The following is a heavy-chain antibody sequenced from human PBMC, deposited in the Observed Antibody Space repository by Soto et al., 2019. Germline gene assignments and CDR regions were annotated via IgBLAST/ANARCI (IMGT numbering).Heavy chain of an antibody. V-gene: IGHV3-23*01. CDR1: GFTFSSYA. CDR3: AKRSRTTLSYYYGMDV. Sequence: GGSLRLSCAASGFTFSSYAMSWVRQAPGKGLEWVSAISGSGGSTYYADSVKGRFTISRDNSKNTLYLQMNSLRAEDTAVYYCAKRSRTTLSYYYGMDVWGQGTTVTVSS. D-gene: IGHD2-15*01. J-gene: IGHJ6*02. CDR2: ISGSGGST.